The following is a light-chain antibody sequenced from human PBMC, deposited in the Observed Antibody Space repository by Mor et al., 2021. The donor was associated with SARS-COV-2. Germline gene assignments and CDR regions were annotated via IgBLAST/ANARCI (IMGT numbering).Light chain of an antibody. CDR2: DAL. V-gene: IGKV1-33*01. CDR1: QDIGNS. Sequence: DRVTITCRATQDIGNSLNWYQQKPGKAPKLLIYDALNLETGVPSRFSGTGSGTDFTFTINSLQPEDIATYYCQQYDNLLFTFGPGTTVDLK. J-gene: IGKJ3*01. CDR3: QQYDNLLFT.